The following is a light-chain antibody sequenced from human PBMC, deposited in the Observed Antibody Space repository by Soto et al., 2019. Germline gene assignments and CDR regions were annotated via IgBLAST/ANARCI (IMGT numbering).Light chain of an antibody. CDR2: AAS. CDR3: QHHNSYTIT. J-gene: IGKJ5*01. Sequence: DIQLTQSPSFLSASVGDRVTITCRASQGLSSDLAWYQQKPGKAPKLLIYAASTLQSGVPSRFSGSGSGTEFTLTLSSLQPEDFATYYCQHHNSYTITCGKGPRLEI. CDR1: QGLSSD. V-gene: IGKV1-9*01.